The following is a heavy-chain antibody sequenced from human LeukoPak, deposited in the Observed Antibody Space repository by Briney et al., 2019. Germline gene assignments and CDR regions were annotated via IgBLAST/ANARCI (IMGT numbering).Heavy chain of an antibody. Sequence: GASVKVSCKASGYTFTGYYMHWVRQAPGQGLEWMGWINPNSGGTNYAQKFQGRVTMTRDTSISTAYMELSRLRSDDTAVYYCARDEYYDFWSGYYSRFDPWGQGTLVTVSS. J-gene: IGHJ5*02. D-gene: IGHD3-3*01. V-gene: IGHV1-2*02. CDR1: GYTFTGYY. CDR3: ARDEYYDFWSGYYSRFDP. CDR2: INPNSGGT.